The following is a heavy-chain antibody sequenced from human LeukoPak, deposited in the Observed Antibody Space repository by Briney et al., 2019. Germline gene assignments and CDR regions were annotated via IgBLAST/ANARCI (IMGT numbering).Heavy chain of an antibody. Sequence: GGSLRLSCAASGFTFSSYAMNWVRQAPGKGLEWVSAISSSGSSTYYADSVKGRFTISRDNSKNTLYLQINSLRAEDTAVYYCADTEIVVIREYWGQGTLVTVSS. D-gene: IGHD3-22*01. CDR2: ISSSGSST. CDR3: ADTEIVVIREY. J-gene: IGHJ4*02. V-gene: IGHV3-23*01. CDR1: GFTFSSYA.